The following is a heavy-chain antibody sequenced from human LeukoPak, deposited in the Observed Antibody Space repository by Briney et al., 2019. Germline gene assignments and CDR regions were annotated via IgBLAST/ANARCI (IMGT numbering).Heavy chain of an antibody. CDR1: GFTFSSYG. CDR3: ATLYGYFDY. V-gene: IGHV3-30*03. Sequence: GGSLRLSCAASGFTFSSYGMHWVRQAPGKGLEWVAVISYDGSNKYYADSVKGRFTISRDNSKNTLYLQMNSLRAEDTAVYYCATLYGYFDYWGQGTLVTVSS. CDR2: ISYDGSNK. D-gene: IGHD2-2*02. J-gene: IGHJ4*02.